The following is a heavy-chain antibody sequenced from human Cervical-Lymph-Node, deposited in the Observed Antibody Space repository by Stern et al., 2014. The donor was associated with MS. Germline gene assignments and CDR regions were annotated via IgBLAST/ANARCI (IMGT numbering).Heavy chain of an antibody. CDR3: ARHVQGFDY. CDR2: IYPYNSDT. V-gene: IGHV5-51*01. CDR1: GYSFTIYY. Sequence: EVQLAESGAEVKKPGVSVRISCRLSGYSFTIYYIAWVRQMPGKGLQWMGVIYPYNSDTTYSPPFQGQVTISADKSITTAYLQWSSLRASDPAMYYCARHVQGFDYWGQGTLVTVSS. J-gene: IGHJ4*02.